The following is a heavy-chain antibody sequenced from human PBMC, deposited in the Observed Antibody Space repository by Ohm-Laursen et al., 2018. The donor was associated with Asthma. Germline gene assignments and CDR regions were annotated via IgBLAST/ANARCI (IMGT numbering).Heavy chain of an antibody. Sequence: SQTLSLTCTVSGGSISSSSYYWGWIRQPPGKGLEWIGSIYYSGSTYYNPSLKSRVTISVDTSKNQFSLKLSSVTAADTAVYCCARRRPYDSSGYPPPAVFDYWGQGTLVTVSS. CDR3: ARRRPYDSSGYPPPAVFDY. D-gene: IGHD3-22*01. CDR2: IYYSGST. J-gene: IGHJ4*02. V-gene: IGHV4-39*01. CDR1: GGSISSSSYY.